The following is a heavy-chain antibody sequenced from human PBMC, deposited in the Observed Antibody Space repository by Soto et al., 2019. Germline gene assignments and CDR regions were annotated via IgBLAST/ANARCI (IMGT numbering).Heavy chain of an antibody. J-gene: IGHJ4*02. V-gene: IGHV3-43D*04. CDR3: AKVGSSGWYYFDY. D-gene: IGHD6-19*01. CDR1: GFTFDDYA. Sequence: EVQLVESGGVVVQPGGSLRLSCVASGFTFDDYAMHWVRQAPGKGLEWVSLISWDGGSTYYADSVKGRFTISRDNSKNSLYLQMNSLRAEDTALYYCAKVGSSGWYYFDYWGQGTLVTVSS. CDR2: ISWDGGST.